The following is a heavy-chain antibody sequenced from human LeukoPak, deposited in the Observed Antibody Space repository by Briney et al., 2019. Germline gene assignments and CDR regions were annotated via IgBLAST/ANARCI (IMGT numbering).Heavy chain of an antibody. CDR2: INPDGSTT. D-gene: IGHD2-2*01. CDR3: ATYSSSNGREFQY. J-gene: IGHJ1*01. V-gene: IGHV3-74*01. CDR1: GFTFGRYW. Sequence: GGSLRLSCAASGFTFGRYWIHWVRQAPGKGLEWVSRINPDGSTTTYADSVRGRFTISRDNAKNSLYLQMNSLRAEDTAVYYCATYSSSNGREFQYWGQGTLVTVSS.